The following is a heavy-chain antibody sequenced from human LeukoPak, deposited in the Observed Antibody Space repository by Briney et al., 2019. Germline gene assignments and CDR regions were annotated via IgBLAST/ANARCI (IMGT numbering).Heavy chain of an antibody. CDR1: GFTFDDYA. Sequence: GGSLRLSCAASGFTFDDYAMHWVRQAPGKGLEWVSGISWKSDSVGYADSVKGRFTISRDNSKNTLYLQMNSLRAEDTAVYYCARGGVDTATYGAFDIWGQGTMVTVSS. V-gene: IGHV3-9*01. J-gene: IGHJ3*02. D-gene: IGHD5-18*01. CDR3: ARGGVDTATYGAFDI. CDR2: ISWKSDSV.